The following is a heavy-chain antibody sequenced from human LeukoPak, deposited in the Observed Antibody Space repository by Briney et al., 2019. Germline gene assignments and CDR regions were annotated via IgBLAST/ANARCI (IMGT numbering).Heavy chain of an antibody. V-gene: IGHV1-69*05. Sequence: MGRIIPIFAETKYAPIFHGRVTITTEESTSKVYMELSRLRCEDTALYYCARASSDMYDFELWGQGTMVTVSS. CDR2: IIPIFAET. CDR3: ARASSDMYDFEL. J-gene: IGHJ3*01. D-gene: IGHD3-10*01.